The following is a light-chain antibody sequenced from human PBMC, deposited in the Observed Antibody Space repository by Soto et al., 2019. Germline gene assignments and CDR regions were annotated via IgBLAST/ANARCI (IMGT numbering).Light chain of an antibody. V-gene: IGKV3-11*01. CDR2: DAS. CDR3: QQRDNWPWT. CDR1: QSVRSN. J-gene: IGKJ1*01. Sequence: ETVLTQSPAPLSLSPGERATLSCRASQSVRSNSAWYQHKPGQAPRLLIYDASNRATGIPGRFSGSGSGTDFTLTISNLEPEDFAVYYCQQRDNWPWTFGQGAKVEIK.